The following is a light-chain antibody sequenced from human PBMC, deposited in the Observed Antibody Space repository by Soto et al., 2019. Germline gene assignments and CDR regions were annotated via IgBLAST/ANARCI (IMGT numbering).Light chain of an antibody. Sequence: QSALTQPAAVSGSPGQSITISCTGTSSDVGGYDYVSWYQQHPGKAPRLMIYEVSNRPSGVSNRFSGSKSGNTASLTIAGLQAEDEADYYCSSYTSTSILEGFGGGTKLTVL. CDR2: EVS. J-gene: IGLJ2*01. CDR3: SSYTSTSILEG. CDR1: SSDVGGYDY. V-gene: IGLV2-14*01.